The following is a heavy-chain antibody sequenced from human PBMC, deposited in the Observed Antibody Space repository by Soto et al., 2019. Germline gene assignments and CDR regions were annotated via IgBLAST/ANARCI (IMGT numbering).Heavy chain of an antibody. CDR1: GYTFTSYA. Sequence: GXSVNVSCQASGYTFTSYAMHWVRQAPGQRLEWMGWINAGNGNTKYSQKFRGRVTITRDTSASTAYMELSSLRSEDTAVYYCARDGDAFYYDFWSGYYTGVDYWGQGTLVTVSS. CDR2: INAGNGNT. D-gene: IGHD3-3*01. CDR3: ARDGDAFYYDFWSGYYTGVDY. J-gene: IGHJ4*02. V-gene: IGHV1-3*01.